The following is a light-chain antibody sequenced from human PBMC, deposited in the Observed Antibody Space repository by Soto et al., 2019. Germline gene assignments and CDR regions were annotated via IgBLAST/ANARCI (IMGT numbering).Light chain of an antibody. CDR1: QSVSSD. Sequence: EIVITQSPATLSVSPGERATLSCRATQSVSSDLAWYQQKPGQAPRLLIYGASTRATGIPARFSGSGSGTEFTLSISRLEPEDFAIYYCQQRSKMPLTFGHGTKVDIK. CDR2: GAS. CDR3: QQRSKMPLT. V-gene: IGKV3-15*01. J-gene: IGKJ1*01.